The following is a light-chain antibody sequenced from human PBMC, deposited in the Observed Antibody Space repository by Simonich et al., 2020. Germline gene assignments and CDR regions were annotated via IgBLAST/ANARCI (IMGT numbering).Light chain of an antibody. CDR1: ALPKKY. CDR2: EDS. CDR3: YSTDSSGNHRV. V-gene: IGLV3-10*01. Sequence: YELTQPPSVSVSPGQTARITCSGDALPKKYAYWYQQKAGQAPVLVIYEDSKRPSGIPERFSGSSSGTMATLTISGAQVEDEADYYCYSTDSSGNHRVFGGGTKLTVL. J-gene: IGLJ2*01.